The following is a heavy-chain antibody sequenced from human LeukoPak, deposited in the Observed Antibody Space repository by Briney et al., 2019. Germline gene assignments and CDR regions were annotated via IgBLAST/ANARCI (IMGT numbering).Heavy chain of an antibody. D-gene: IGHD1-26*01. CDR1: GFTFSSYA. CDR3: AKDQGGGGSYPPDAFDI. J-gene: IGHJ3*02. V-gene: IGHV3-23*01. Sequence: GGSLRLSCAASGFTFSSYAMSWVRQGPGKGLEWVSAISGSGDSTYYADSVKGRFTISRDNSKNTLSLQMNSLRAEDTPVYYCAKDQGGGGSYPPDAFDIWGQGTMVTVSS. CDR2: ISGSGDST.